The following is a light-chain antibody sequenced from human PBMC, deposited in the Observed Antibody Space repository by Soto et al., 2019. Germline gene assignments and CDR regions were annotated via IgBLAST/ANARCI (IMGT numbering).Light chain of an antibody. Sequence: EIVLTQSPGTLSLSPGERVTLSCRASQSVTSSYLAWYQQKPGQAPRLLIYGASSRATGIPDRFSGSGSGTDFARTISRLEPEDFAVYYCHQYGISPTEYTLGQGTKLEIK. J-gene: IGKJ2*01. V-gene: IGKV3-20*01. CDR3: HQYGISPTEYT. CDR1: QSVTSSY. CDR2: GAS.